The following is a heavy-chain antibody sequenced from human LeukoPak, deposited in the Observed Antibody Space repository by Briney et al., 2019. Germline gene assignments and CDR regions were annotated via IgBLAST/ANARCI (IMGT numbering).Heavy chain of an antibody. V-gene: IGHV3-30*02. CDR1: GFTFSSYA. Sequence: PGRSLRLSCAASGFTFSSYAMHWVRQAPGKGLEWVAFIRYDGSNKYYADSVKGRFTISRDNSKNTLYLQMNSLRAEDTAVYYCAKGNYYGSGSYNYFDYWGQGTLITVSS. D-gene: IGHD3-10*01. J-gene: IGHJ4*02. CDR2: IRYDGSNK. CDR3: AKGNYYGSGSYNYFDY.